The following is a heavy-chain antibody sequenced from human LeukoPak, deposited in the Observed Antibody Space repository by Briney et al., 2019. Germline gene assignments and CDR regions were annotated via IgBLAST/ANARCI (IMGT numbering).Heavy chain of an antibody. Sequence: SCKASGGTFSSYTMHWVRQAPGKGLEWVAVISYDGSNKYYADSVKGRFTISRDNSKNTLYLQMSSLRAEDTAVYYCARSLLWFGENYYYGMDVWGQGTTVTVSS. CDR1: GGTFSSYT. J-gene: IGHJ6*02. D-gene: IGHD3-10*01. V-gene: IGHV3-30-3*01. CDR3: ARSLLWFGENYYYGMDV. CDR2: ISYDGSNK.